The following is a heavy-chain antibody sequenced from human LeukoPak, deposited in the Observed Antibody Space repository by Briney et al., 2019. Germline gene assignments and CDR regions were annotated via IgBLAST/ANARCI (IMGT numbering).Heavy chain of an antibody. CDR1: GDSISGSSYH. J-gene: IGHJ4*02. D-gene: IGHD3-22*01. V-gene: IGHV4-39*01. CDR2: IFYSGST. CDR3: VRHIDSSGGLEGHFDY. Sequence: SETLSLTCTVSGDSISGSSYHWGWIRQPPGKGLEWIGSIFYSGSTYYNPSLKSRVTISVDTSKNQFSLKLNSVTAADTTVYYCVRHIDSSGGLEGHFDYWGQGTLVTVSS.